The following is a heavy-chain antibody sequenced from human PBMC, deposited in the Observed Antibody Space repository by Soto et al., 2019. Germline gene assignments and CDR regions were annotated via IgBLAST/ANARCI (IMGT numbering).Heavy chain of an antibody. CDR2: ISTSGSS. Sequence: QVQLQESGPGLVKPSETLSLTCPVSGGSISNYYWSWIRQPAGKGLEWIGRISTSGSSNYNPSLKSRVTMSVDTSKNQFSLRLSSVTAADTAVYYCARGGSGSPFDYWGQGTLVTVSS. CDR1: GGSISNYY. V-gene: IGHV4-4*07. J-gene: IGHJ4*02. D-gene: IGHD3-10*01. CDR3: ARGGSGSPFDY.